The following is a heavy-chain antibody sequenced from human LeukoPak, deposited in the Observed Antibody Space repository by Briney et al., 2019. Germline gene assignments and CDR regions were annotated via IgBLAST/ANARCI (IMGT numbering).Heavy chain of an antibody. CDR3: SKGSGGARPYYFDY. Sequence: PGGSLRLSCVPSGITFSNSALSWVRQAPGKGLEWLSAITGSGGSTYYADSVKGRFTISRDNSKNTLYLQMNSLRAEDTAVYYCSKGSGGARPYYFDYWGQGTLVAVSS. J-gene: IGHJ4*02. V-gene: IGHV3-23*01. D-gene: IGHD6-6*01. CDR2: ITGSGGST. CDR1: GITFSNSA.